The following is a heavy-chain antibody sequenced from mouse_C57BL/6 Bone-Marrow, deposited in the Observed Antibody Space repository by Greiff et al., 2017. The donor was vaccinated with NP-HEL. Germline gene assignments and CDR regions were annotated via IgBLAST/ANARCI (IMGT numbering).Heavy chain of an antibody. D-gene: IGHD2-10*01. J-gene: IGHJ3*01. Sequence: VQLQQPGAELVMPGASVKLSCKASGYTFTSYWMHWVKQRPGQGLEWIGEIDPSDSYTNYNQKFKGKSTLTVDKSSSTAYMQLSSLTSEDSAVYYCARFSYPRGAYWGQGTLVTVSA. CDR2: IDPSDSYT. V-gene: IGHV1-69*01. CDR3: ARFSYPRGAY. CDR1: GYTFTSYW.